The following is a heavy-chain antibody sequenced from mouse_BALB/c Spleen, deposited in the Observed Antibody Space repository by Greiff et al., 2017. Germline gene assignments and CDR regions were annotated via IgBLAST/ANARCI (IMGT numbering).Heavy chain of an antibody. CDR2: IDTENGDT. CDR3: ARDRNYPYAFDY. V-gene: IGHV14-1*01. J-gene: IGHJ2*01. CDR1: GFNITDYY. Sequence: VQLQQSGAELVRPGASVSLSCTVSGFNITDYYMHWVKQRPEQGLEWMGGIDTENGDTEYAPKFQGKATMTADTSSNTAYLQLSSLTSEDTAVYYLARDRNYPYAFDYWGQGTTLTVSS. D-gene: IGHD2-5*01.